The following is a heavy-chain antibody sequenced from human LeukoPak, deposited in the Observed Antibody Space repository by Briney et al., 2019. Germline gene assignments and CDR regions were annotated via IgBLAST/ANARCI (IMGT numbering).Heavy chain of an antibody. J-gene: IGHJ4*02. CDR1: GGSFSGYY. CDR3: ARLSGWYWFY. D-gene: IGHD6-19*01. CDR2: INHSGST. V-gene: IGHV4-34*01. Sequence: SETLSLTCAVYGGSFSGYYWSWIRRPPGKGLEWVGEINHSGSTNYNPSLKSRVTISVDTSKNQFSLKLSSVTAADTAVYYCARLSGWYWFYWGQGTLVTVSS.